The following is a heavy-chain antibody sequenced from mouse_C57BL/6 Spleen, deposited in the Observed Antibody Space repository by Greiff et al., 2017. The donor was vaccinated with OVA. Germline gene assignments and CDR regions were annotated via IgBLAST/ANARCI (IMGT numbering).Heavy chain of an antibody. CDR2: ISYSGST. V-gene: IGHV3-1*01. Sequence: VQLKESGPGMVKPSQSLSLTCTVTGYSITSGYDWHWIRHFPGNKLEWMGYISYSGSTNYNPSLKSRISITHDTSKNHFFLKLNSVTTEDTATYYCAKDYDYEGIYSYFDVWGTGTTVTVSS. CDR3: AKDYDYEGIYSYFDV. J-gene: IGHJ1*03. CDR1: GYSITSGYD. D-gene: IGHD2-4*01.